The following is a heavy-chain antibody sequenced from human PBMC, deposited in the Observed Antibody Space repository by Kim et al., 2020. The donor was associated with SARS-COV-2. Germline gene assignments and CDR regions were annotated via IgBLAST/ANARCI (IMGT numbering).Heavy chain of an antibody. Sequence: SETLSLTCAVSGGSISSSNWWSWVRQPPGKGLEWIGEIYHSGSTNYNPSLKSRVTISVDKSKNQFSLKLSSVTAADTAVYYCARVELTLELLKVEYYYYGMDVWGQGTTVTVSS. D-gene: IGHD1-26*01. J-gene: IGHJ6*02. CDR3: ARVELTLELLKVEYYYYGMDV. V-gene: IGHV4-4*02. CDR2: IYHSGST. CDR1: GGSISSSNW.